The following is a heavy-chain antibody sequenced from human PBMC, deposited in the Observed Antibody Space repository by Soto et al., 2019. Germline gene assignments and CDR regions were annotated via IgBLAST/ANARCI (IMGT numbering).Heavy chain of an antibody. CDR3: ARGTGYYYYYYMDV. D-gene: IGHD3-10*01. CDR2: ISSSSSTI. Sequence: VQLVESGGGLVQPGGSLRLSCAASGFTFSSYSMNWVRQAPGKGLEWVSYISSSSSTIYYADSVKGRFTISRDNAKNSLYLQMNSLRAEDTAVYYCARGTGYYYYYYMDVWGKGTTVTVSS. V-gene: IGHV3-48*01. CDR1: GFTFSSYS. J-gene: IGHJ6*03.